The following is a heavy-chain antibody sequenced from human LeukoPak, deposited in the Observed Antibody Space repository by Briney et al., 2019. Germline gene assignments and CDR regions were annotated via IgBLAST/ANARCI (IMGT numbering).Heavy chain of an antibody. D-gene: IGHD6-19*01. CDR1: GFTVSSNY. J-gene: IGHJ4*02. CDR3: ARDISGWPGY. Sequence: GGSLRLSCAASGFTVSSNYMSWVRQAPGKGLEWVSVIYSGGSTYYADSVKGRFTISRDNSKNSLYLQMNSLRAEDTAVYYCARDISGWPGYWGQGTLVTVSS. CDR2: IYSGGST. V-gene: IGHV3-53*01.